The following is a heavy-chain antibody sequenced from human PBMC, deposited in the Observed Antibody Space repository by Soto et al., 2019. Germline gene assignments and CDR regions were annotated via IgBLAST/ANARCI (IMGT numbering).Heavy chain of an antibody. Sequence: QVQLVQSGAEVKKPGASVKVSCKASGYTFTGYYMHWVRQAPGQGLEWMGWINPNSGGTNYAQKFQGWVTMTRDTSISTAYMELSRLRSDDTAVYYCARVRSGHYYYYGIDVWGQGTTVTVSS. CDR1: GYTFTGYY. D-gene: IGHD3-3*01. J-gene: IGHJ6*02. CDR2: INPNSGGT. CDR3: ARVRSGHYYYYGIDV. V-gene: IGHV1-2*04.